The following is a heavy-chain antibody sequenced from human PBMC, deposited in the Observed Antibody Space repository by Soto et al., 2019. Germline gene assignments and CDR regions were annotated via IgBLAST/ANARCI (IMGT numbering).Heavy chain of an antibody. J-gene: IGHJ4*02. D-gene: IGHD2-2*01. Sequence: EVQLVESGGGLVQPGGSLRLSCAASGFTVSNNYMSWVRQAPGKGLEWVSLIYSGGSTFYADSVKGRFIISRDNSKNTLYLQMSRLTDEDTAVYYCARDGCSPTSGWVHWGQGTLVTVSS. CDR3: ARDGCSPTSGWVH. V-gene: IGHV3-66*01. CDR2: IYSGGST. CDR1: GFTVSNNY.